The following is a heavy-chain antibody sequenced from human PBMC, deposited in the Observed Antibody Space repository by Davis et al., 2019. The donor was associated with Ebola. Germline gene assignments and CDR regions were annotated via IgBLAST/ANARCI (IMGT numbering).Heavy chain of an antibody. CDR1: GFTSSRYA. J-gene: IGHJ6*04. Sequence: GESLKISCAASGFTSSRYAMSWIRQAQGKGLEWVSSISGATGASTYYAHSVKGRFIISRDNSKNTLYLQMNSLRVDDTAVYYCAKGGSGWPSDYSYGLGVWGKGTTVTVSS. CDR3: AKGGSGWPSDYSYGLGV. V-gene: IGHV3-23*01. D-gene: IGHD6-19*01. CDR2: ISGATGAST.